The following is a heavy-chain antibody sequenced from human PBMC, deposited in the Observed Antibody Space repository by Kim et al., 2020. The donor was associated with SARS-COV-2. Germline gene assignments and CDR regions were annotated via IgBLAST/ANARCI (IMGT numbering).Heavy chain of an antibody. J-gene: IGHJ2*01. CDR1: GGSISSSSYY. Sequence: SETLSLTCTVSGGSISSSSYYWGWIRQPPGKGLEWIGSIYYSGSTYYNPSLKSRVTISVDTSKNQFSLKLSSVTAADTAVYYCARDGIKREWRSWYFDLWGRGTLVTVSS. CDR2: IYYSGST. D-gene: IGHD3-16*01. V-gene: IGHV4-39*07. CDR3: ARDGIKREWRSWYFDL.